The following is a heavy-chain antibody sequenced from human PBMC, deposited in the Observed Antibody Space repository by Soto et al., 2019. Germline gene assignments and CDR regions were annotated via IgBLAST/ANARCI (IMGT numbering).Heavy chain of an antibody. V-gene: IGHV3-15*01. J-gene: IGHJ6*02. CDR1: GFTFSNAW. CDR2: IKSKTDGGTT. CDR3: TTGLTLRSRYGMDV. D-gene: IGHD3-16*01. Sequence: GGSLRLSCAASGFTFSNAWMSWVRQAPGKGLEWVGRIKSKTDGGTTDYAAPVKGRFTISRDDSKNTLYLQMNSLKTEDTAVYYCTTGLTLRSRYGMDVWGQGTTVTVSS.